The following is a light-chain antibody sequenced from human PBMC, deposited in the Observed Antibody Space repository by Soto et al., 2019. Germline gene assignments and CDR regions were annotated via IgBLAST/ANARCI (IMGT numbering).Light chain of an antibody. CDR2: AAS. V-gene: IGKV1-9*01. Sequence: TQSPAPLSMSPGERATLSCRASQGISSLLAWYQQKPGKAPKLLIHAASTLQSGVPSRFSGSGSGTDFTLTISSLQPEDFATYYCQQLNSYPITFGQGTRLEI. CDR3: QQLNSYPIT. J-gene: IGKJ5*01. CDR1: QGISSL.